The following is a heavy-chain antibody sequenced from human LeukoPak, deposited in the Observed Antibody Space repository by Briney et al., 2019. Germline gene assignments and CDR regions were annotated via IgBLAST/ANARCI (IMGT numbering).Heavy chain of an antibody. J-gene: IGHJ3*02. V-gene: IGHV3-23*01. CDR2: ISGSGGST. CDR1: GFTFSSYA. Sequence: PGGSLRLSCAASGFTFSSYAMSWVRQAPGKGLEWVSAISGSGGSTYYADSVKGRFAISRDNSENTLYLQMNSLRAEDTAVYYCAKDPMGYYYDSSGTTDDAFDIWGQGTMVTVSS. D-gene: IGHD3-22*01. CDR3: AKDPMGYYYDSSGTTDDAFDI.